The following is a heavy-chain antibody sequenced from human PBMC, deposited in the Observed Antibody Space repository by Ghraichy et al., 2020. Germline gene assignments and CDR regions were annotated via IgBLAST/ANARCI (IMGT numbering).Heavy chain of an antibody. CDR2: ISAYNGNT. J-gene: IGHJ4*02. Sequence: ASVKVSCKASGYTFTSYGISWVRQAPGQGLEWMGWISAYNGNTNYEQKLQGRVTMTTDTSTSTAYMELRRLRSDDTAVYYCARGYSSSWYQANDYWGQGTLVTVSS. CDR3: ARGYSSSWYQANDY. D-gene: IGHD6-13*01. V-gene: IGHV1-18*01. CDR1: GYTFTSYG.